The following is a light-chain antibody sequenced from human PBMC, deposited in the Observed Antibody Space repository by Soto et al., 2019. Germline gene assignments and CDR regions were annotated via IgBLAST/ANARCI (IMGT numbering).Light chain of an antibody. J-gene: IGLJ1*01. V-gene: IGLV2-14*03. CDR1: SSDVGGFNY. CDR2: DVS. Sequence: QSVLTQPASVSGSPGQSIAISCTGTSSDVGGFNYVSWYQQHPGKAPKFMIYDVSSRPSGVSDRFSDSKSGNTASLTISGLQAEDEADYYCASYTTSSTYVFGTGTKVTVL. CDR3: ASYTTSSTYV.